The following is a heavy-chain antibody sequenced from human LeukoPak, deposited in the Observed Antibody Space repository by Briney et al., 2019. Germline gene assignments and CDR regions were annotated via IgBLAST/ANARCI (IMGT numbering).Heavy chain of an antibody. D-gene: IGHD6-13*01. CDR2: IYYSGST. CDR1: GGSISSYY. J-gene: IGHJ4*02. Sequence: SETLSLTCTVSGGSISSYYWSWIRQPPGKGLEWIGYIYYSGSTNYNPSLKSRVTISVDTSKNQFSLKLSSVTAAGTAVYYCARGILAAAGRIWDYWGQGTLVTVSS. CDR3: ARGILAAAGRIWDY. V-gene: IGHV4-59*01.